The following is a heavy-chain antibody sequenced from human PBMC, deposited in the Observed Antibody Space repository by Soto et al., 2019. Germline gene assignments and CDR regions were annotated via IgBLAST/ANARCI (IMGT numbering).Heavy chain of an antibody. Sequence: PGGSPRPSLTASGFLFSSYIMNWVRRAPGKGLEWVSSVSFRGDIYYADSLEGRFTITRDDAKNSLYLQMNSLRAEDTAVYYCARGCSNASCYYYWGQGTLVTVSS. CDR3: ARGCSNASCYYY. D-gene: IGHD2-2*01. CDR2: VSFRGDI. V-gene: IGHV3-21*01. CDR1: GFLFSSYI. J-gene: IGHJ4*02.